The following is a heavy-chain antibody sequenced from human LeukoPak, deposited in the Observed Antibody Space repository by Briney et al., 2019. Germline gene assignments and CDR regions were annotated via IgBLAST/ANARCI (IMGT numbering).Heavy chain of an antibody. Sequence: GGSLRLSCAASGFTFSSYSMSWVRQAPGKGLEWVANIKQDGSEKYYVDSVKGRFTISRDNAKNSLYLQMNSLRAEDTAVYYCARDTFLGALGHDYWGQGTLVTVSS. CDR2: IKQDGSEK. J-gene: IGHJ4*02. V-gene: IGHV3-7*01. CDR1: GFTFSSYS. D-gene: IGHD3-16*01. CDR3: ARDTFLGALGHDY.